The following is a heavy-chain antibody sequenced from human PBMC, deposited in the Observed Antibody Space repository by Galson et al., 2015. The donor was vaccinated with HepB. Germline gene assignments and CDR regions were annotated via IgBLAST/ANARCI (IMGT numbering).Heavy chain of an antibody. CDR3: ARARSGSYYRVVWYFDL. CDR1: GFTFSSYS. V-gene: IGHV3-21*01. J-gene: IGHJ2*01. CDR2: ISSSSSYI. Sequence: SLRLSCAASGFTFSSYSMNWVRQAPGKGLEWVSSISSSSSYIYYADSVKGRFTISRDNAKNSLYLQMNSLRAEDTAVYYCARARSGSYYRVVWYFDLWGRGTLVTVSS. D-gene: IGHD3-10*01.